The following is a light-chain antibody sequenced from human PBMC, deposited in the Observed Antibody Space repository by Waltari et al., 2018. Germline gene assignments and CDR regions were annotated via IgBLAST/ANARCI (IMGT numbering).Light chain of an antibody. J-gene: IGKJ1*01. CDR3: QQSYSYPRT. Sequence: AIRLTQSPSSFSASPGDRVPITSRASQGISTFLAWYKQTPGNAPKFMIHSASTLEFGVPPRFSGSGSGTEFTLTISSLQSEDFGTYYCQQSYSYPRTFGQGTKVEI. CDR2: SAS. V-gene: IGKV1-8*01. CDR1: QGISTF.